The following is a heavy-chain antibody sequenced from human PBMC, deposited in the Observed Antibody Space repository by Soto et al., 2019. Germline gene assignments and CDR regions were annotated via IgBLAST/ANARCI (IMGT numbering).Heavy chain of an antibody. V-gene: IGHV3-23*01. CDR3: TNLRSGSWSPPYYCDS. CDR2: ITDSGYET. D-gene: IGHD2-8*01. J-gene: IGHJ4*02. CDR1: GFTFNNYA. Sequence: EVQLLESGGGLVQPGGSLRLSCAASGFTFNNYAMGWVRQAPGKGLEWVSAITDSGYETYYIDSVKGRFTISRDNSMSTVFFHIVSLSSEDTAFYFVTNLRSGSWSPPYYCDSWGQGTLFTVSS.